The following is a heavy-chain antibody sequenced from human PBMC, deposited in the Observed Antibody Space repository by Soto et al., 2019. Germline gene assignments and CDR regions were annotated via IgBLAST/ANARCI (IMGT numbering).Heavy chain of an antibody. CDR3: ATRPKSREWLPYFDY. V-gene: IGHV4-59*08. J-gene: IGHJ4*02. CDR2: IYYTGST. CDR1: GGSLNSYY. Sequence: TSETLSPTCTLSGGSLNSYYCSWIRQPPGKGLEWIGYIYYTGSTNYNPSLKSRATISVDSSKNQFSLKLSSVTAADTALYYCATRPKSREWLPYFDYWSQGTLVTVSS. D-gene: IGHD6-19*01.